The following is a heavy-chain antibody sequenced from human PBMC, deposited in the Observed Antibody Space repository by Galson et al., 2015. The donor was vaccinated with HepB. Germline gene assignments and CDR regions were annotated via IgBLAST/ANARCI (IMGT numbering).Heavy chain of an antibody. CDR2: IWYDGSNK. V-gene: IGHV3-33*01. Sequence: SLRLSCAASGFTLSSYGMHWVRQAPGKGLEWVAVIWYDGSNKNYADSVKGRFTISRDNSKNTLYLQMNSLRAEDTAVYYCARDPGFPRYYYYYMDVWSKGTTVTVSS. CDR1: GFTLSSYG. J-gene: IGHJ6*03. D-gene: IGHD3-10*01. CDR3: ARDPGFPRYYYYYMDV.